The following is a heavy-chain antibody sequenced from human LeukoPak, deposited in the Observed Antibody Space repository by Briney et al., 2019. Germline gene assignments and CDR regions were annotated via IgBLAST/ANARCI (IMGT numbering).Heavy chain of an antibody. CDR3: AREYGSGSSNYYYYGMDV. D-gene: IGHD3-10*01. Sequence: GGSLRLSCAASGFTFSSYAMHWVRQAPGKGLEWVAVISYDGSNKYYADSVKGRFTIPRDNSKNTLYLQMNSLRAEDTAVYYCAREYGSGSSNYYYYGMDVWGQGTTVTVSS. CDR2: ISYDGSNK. CDR1: GFTFSSYA. V-gene: IGHV3-30*04. J-gene: IGHJ6*02.